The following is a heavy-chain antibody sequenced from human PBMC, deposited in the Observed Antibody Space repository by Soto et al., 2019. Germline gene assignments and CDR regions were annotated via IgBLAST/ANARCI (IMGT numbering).Heavy chain of an antibody. J-gene: IGHJ4*02. D-gene: IGHD5-18*01. Sequence: QVPLVESGGGLVKPGGSLRLSCAASGFTFSDFYMTWIRQTPGKGLEWISYISTTSTHTNYADSVKGRFTVSRDNANNSLYLEMKNLRGDDTAVYFCARDRDTYGHGFFDYWGRGALVTVSS. CDR2: ISTTSTHT. CDR3: ARDRDTYGHGFFDY. V-gene: IGHV3-11*05. CDR1: GFTFSDFY.